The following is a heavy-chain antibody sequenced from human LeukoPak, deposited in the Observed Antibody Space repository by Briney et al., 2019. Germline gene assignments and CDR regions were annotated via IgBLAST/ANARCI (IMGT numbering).Heavy chain of an antibody. Sequence: GGSLRLSCAASGFTFSSYAMSWVRQAPGKGLEWVSAISGSGSSTYYADSVKGRFTISRDNSKNTLFLQTNGLRAEDSAIYYCVRGIRAPDFWGQGTLVTVSS. V-gene: IGHV3-23*01. J-gene: IGHJ4*02. CDR1: GFTFSSYA. CDR2: ISGSGSST. CDR3: VRGIRAPDF.